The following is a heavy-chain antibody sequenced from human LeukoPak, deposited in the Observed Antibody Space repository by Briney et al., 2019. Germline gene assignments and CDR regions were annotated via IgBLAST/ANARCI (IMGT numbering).Heavy chain of an antibody. J-gene: IGHJ6*03. D-gene: IGHD1/OR15-1a*01. CDR2: INAGNGNT. CDR3: ARARYETRIWPKNRYDYYHYMDV. Sequence: GASVKVSCKASGYTFTSYTIHWVRQAPGQRLEWMGWINAGNGNTKYSQEFQDRVTITRDTSASTAYVELSSLRSEDMAVYYCARARYETRIWPKNRYDYYHYMDVWGKGTTVTVSS. CDR1: GYTFTSYT. V-gene: IGHV1-3*03.